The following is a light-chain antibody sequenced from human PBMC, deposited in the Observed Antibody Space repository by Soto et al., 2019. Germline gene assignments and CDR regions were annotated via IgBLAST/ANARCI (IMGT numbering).Light chain of an antibody. CDR3: QSHDSSLNSLG. J-gene: IGLJ3*02. CDR1: SSNIGAGYD. V-gene: IGLV1-40*01. CDR2: GNT. Sequence: QSVLTQPPSMSGAPGQRVTISCTGSSSNIGAGYDVHWYQLLPGTAPKLLIYGNTNRPSGVPDRFPGSKSGTSASLAITGLRAEDEADYYCQSHDSSLNSLGFGGGTKLTVL.